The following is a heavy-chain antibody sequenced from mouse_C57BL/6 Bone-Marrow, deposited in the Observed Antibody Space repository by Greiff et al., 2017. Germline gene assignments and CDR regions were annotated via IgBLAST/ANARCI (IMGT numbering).Heavy chain of an antibody. D-gene: IGHD2-1*01. Sequence: QVQLQQPGAELVKPGASVKLSCKASGYTFTSYWMQWVKQRPGQGLEWIGEIDPSDSYTNYNQKFKGKATLTVDTSSSTAYMQLSSLTSEDSAVYYCAREVSTRAYWYFDVWGTGTTVTVSS. CDR1: GYTFTSYW. J-gene: IGHJ1*03. V-gene: IGHV1-50*01. CDR2: IDPSDSYT. CDR3: AREVSTRAYWYFDV.